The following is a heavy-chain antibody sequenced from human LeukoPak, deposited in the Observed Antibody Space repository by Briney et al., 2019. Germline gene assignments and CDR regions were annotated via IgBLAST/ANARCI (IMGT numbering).Heavy chain of an antibody. J-gene: IGHJ3*02. V-gene: IGHV4-38-2*02. D-gene: IGHD3-3*01. CDR2: IYHSGST. CDR1: GYSISSGYY. CDR3: ARDKHYDFWSGYHPYDAFDI. Sequence: KPSETLSLTCAVSGYSISSGYYWGWIRQPPGKGLEWIGSIYHSGSTYYNSSLKSRVTISVETYKNQFSLKLSSVTAADTAVYYCARDKHYDFWSGYHPYDAFDIWGQGTMVTVSS.